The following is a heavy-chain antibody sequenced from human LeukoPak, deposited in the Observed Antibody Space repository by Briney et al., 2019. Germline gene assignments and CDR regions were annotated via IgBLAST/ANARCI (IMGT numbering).Heavy chain of an antibody. CDR3: ATAFKWELPPEFDY. CDR1: GYTLTELS. J-gene: IGHJ4*02. D-gene: IGHD1-26*01. Sequence: GASVKVSCEVSGYTLTELSMHWVRQAPGKGLEWMGGFDPEDGETIYAQKFQGRVTMTEDTSTDTAYMELSSLRSEDTAVYYCATAFKWELPPEFDYWGQGTLVTVSS. CDR2: FDPEDGET. V-gene: IGHV1-24*01.